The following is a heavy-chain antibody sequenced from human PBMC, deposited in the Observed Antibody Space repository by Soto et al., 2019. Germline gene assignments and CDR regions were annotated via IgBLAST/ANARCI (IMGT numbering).Heavy chain of an antibody. V-gene: IGHV3-21*01. CDR3: ARDDSSKSGFL. CDR2: ISSGGDYT. J-gene: IGHJ1*01. Sequence: LRLSCAASGFRFSTYSMGWVRQAPGQGLEWVSSISSGGDYTYYADSVKGRFTIFRDNAKNSLYLQMNNLRVDDSAMYYCARDDSSKSGFLWGQGTLVTVSS. D-gene: IGHD2-21*01. CDR1: GFRFSTYS.